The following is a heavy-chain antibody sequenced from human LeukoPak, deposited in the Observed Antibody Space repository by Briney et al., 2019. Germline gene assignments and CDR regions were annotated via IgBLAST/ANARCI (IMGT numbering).Heavy chain of an antibody. D-gene: IGHD5-12*01. J-gene: IGHJ5*02. V-gene: IGHV4-34*01. Sequence: SETLSLTCAVYGGSFSGYYWSWIRQPPGKGLEWIGEINHSGSTNYNPSLKSRVTISADTSKNQFSLKLSSVTAADTAVYYCARGDYSGSLDPWGQGTLVTVSS. CDR1: GGSFSGYY. CDR2: INHSGST. CDR3: ARGDYSGSLDP.